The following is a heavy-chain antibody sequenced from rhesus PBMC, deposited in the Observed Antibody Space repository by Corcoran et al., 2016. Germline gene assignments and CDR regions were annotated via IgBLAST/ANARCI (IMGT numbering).Heavy chain of an antibody. Sequence: EVQLVQSGAEVKKPGASVKISCKASGYTFTELSMHWVRQAPGKGRERIGRVDPEDGEADYAQKFQDRVTITADTSTDTAYMELSSLRSEDTAVYYCARDRGQLGYFDYWGQGVLVTVSS. CDR1: GYTFTELS. CDR2: VDPEDGEA. V-gene: IGHV1-111*02. CDR3: ARDRGQLGYFDY. D-gene: IGHD6-25*01. J-gene: IGHJ4*01.